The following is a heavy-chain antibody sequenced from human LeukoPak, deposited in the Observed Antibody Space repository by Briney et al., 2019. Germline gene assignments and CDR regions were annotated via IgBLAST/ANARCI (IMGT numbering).Heavy chain of an antibody. CDR2: INWDGGAT. Sequence: PGGSLRLSCTDSGITFDDYGLSWVRQAPGKGLEWVAGINWDGGATAYPDSVKGRFTISRDNAKNSVFLQMSSLRAEDTALYYCARDLSSSWYSLGFWGQGTLVTVSS. D-gene: IGHD6-13*01. V-gene: IGHV3-20*04. CDR3: ARDLSSSWYSLGF. CDR1: GITFDDYG. J-gene: IGHJ4*02.